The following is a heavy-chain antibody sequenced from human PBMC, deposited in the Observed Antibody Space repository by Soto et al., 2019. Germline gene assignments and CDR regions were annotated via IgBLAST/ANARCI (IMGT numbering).Heavy chain of an antibody. CDR1: GGTFSSYT. D-gene: IGHD3-10*01. V-gene: IGHV1-69*02. CDR3: ARGIFSNYYGSGSYFDY. Sequence: SVKVSCKASGGTFSSYTISWVRQAPGQGLEWMGRIIPILGIANYAQKFQGRVTITADKSTSTAYMELSSLRSEDTAVYYCARGIFSNYYGSGSYFDYWGQGTQVTVSS. CDR2: IIPILGIA. J-gene: IGHJ4*02.